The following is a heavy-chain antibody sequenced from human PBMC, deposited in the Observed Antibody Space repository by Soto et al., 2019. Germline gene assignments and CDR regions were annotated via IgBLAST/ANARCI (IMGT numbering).Heavy chain of an antibody. D-gene: IGHD2-2*01. CDR2: IYHSGST. CDR1: GGSISSFFYS. CDR3: ARVPDR. V-gene: IGHV4-30-2*01. Sequence: SETLCLTCAVSGGSISSFFYSWSWIRQPPGKGLEWIGYIYHSGSTYYNPSLKSRVTISVDRSKNQFSLKLSSVTAADTAVYYCARVPDRWGQGTLVTVSS. J-gene: IGHJ5*02.